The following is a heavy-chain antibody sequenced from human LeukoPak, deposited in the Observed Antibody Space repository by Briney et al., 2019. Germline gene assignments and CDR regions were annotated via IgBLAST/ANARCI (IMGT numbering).Heavy chain of an antibody. CDR3: ARDSSGYRDAFDI. Sequence: PGGSLRLSCAASGFTFSSYSMNWVRQAPGKGLEWVSSISSSSSYIYYADSVKGRFTISRDNSKNTLYLQMNSLRAEDTAVYYCARDSSGYRDAFDIWGQGTMVTVSS. J-gene: IGHJ3*02. CDR1: GFTFSSYS. V-gene: IGHV3-21*04. D-gene: IGHD3-22*01. CDR2: ISSSSSYI.